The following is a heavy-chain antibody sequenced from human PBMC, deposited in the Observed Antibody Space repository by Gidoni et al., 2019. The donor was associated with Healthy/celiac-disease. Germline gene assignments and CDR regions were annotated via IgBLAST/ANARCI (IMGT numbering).Heavy chain of an antibody. CDR3: ARVFSIVVDEYFQH. CDR1: GFTFSSYS. D-gene: IGHD3-22*01. Sequence: EVQLVESGGGLVKPGGSLRLSCAASGFTFSSYSMNWVRQAPGKGLEWVSSISSSSSYIYYADSVKGRFTISRDNAKNSLYLQMNSLRAEDTAVYYCARVFSIVVDEYFQHWGQGTLVTVSS. CDR2: ISSSSSYI. V-gene: IGHV3-21*01. J-gene: IGHJ1*01.